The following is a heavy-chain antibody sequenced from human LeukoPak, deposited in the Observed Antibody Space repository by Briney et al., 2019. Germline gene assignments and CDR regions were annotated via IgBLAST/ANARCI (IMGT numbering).Heavy chain of an antibody. CDR2: IYYSGST. V-gene: IGHV4-39*07. Sequence: SETLSLTCSVSGGSISSSSYYWGWIRQPPGKGLEWIGSIYYSGSTYYNPSLKSRVTISVDTSKNQFSLKLSSVTAADTAVYYCARAPPGIAVAGRIAFDIWGQGTMVTVSS. J-gene: IGHJ3*02. CDR3: ARAPPGIAVAGRIAFDI. CDR1: GGSISSSSYY. D-gene: IGHD6-19*01.